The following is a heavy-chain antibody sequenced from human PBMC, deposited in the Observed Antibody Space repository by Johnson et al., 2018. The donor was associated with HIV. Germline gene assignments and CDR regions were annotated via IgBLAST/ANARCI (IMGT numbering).Heavy chain of an antibody. Sequence: VQLVESGGGVVQPGKSLTLSCVGSGLSFSNFGIHWVRQAPGKGPEWVAVISFDGNLKKYADSVKGRFTISRDNSKNTLYLQMNSLRAEDTAVYYCAREGYDSSGYSDAFDIWGQGTMVTVSA. V-gene: IGHV3-30*03. D-gene: IGHD3-22*01. CDR2: ISFDGNLK. CDR1: GLSFSNFG. CDR3: AREGYDSSGYSDAFDI. J-gene: IGHJ3*02.